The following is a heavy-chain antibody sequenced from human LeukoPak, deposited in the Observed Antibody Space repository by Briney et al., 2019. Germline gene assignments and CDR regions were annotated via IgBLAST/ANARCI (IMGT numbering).Heavy chain of an antibody. CDR2: ISYDGSNK. Sequence: GGSLRLSCAASGFTFSSYAMHWVRQAPGKVLEWVAVISYDGSNKYYADSVKGRFTISRDNSKNTLYLQMNSLRAEDTAVYYCARDLMGIAYRGAFYYWGQGTLVTVSS. CDR3: ARDLMGIAYRGAFYY. V-gene: IGHV3-30*04. J-gene: IGHJ4*02. D-gene: IGHD6-13*01. CDR1: GFTFSSYA.